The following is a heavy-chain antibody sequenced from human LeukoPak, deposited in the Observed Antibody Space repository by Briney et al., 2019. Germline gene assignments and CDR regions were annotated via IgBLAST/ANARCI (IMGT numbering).Heavy chain of an antibody. J-gene: IGHJ4*02. V-gene: IGHV3-48*01. CDR3: ARAGDFWSGYYVDY. D-gene: IGHD3-3*01. CDR2: ISSSSSTI. CDR1: GFTFSSYS. Sequence: PGGSLRLSCAASGFTFSSYSMNWVRQAPGKGLEWVSYISSSSSTIYYADSVKGRFTISRDNAKNSLYLQMNSLRAEETAVYYCARAGDFWSGYYVDYWGQGTLVTVSS.